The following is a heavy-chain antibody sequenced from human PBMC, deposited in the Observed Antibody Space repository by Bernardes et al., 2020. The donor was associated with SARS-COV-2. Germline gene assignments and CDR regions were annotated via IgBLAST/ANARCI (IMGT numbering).Heavy chain of an antibody. V-gene: IGHV5-51*01. D-gene: IGHD6-19*01. Sequence: GESLKISCGGSGYNFNTQWVAWVRQVAGKGLVYMGIIYPGDSETKYGPSFQGRVTISADKSINTVYLQWNRLEASDTAMYYCATSPILSGWPFDHWGQGTLITVSS. CDR3: ATSPILSGWPFDH. J-gene: IGHJ4*02. CDR1: GYNFNTQW. CDR2: IYPGDSET.